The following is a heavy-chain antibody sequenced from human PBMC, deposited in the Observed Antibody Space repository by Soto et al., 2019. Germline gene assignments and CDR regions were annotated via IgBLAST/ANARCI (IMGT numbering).Heavy chain of an antibody. CDR2: IYYSGST. CDR3: ARASYYDFWSGYYNTLTFDY. D-gene: IGHD3-3*01. V-gene: IGHV4-31*03. CDR1: GGSISSGGYY. J-gene: IGHJ4*02. Sequence: SETLSLTCTVSGGSISSGGYYWSWIRQHPGKGLEWIGYIYYSGSTYYNPSLKSRVTISVDTSKNQFSLKLSSVTAADTAVYYFARASYYDFWSGYYNTLTFDYWGQGTLVTVS.